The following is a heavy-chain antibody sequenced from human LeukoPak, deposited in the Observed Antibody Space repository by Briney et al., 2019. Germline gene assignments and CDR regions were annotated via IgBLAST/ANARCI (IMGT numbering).Heavy chain of an antibody. J-gene: IGHJ6*03. D-gene: IGHD3-10*01. Sequence: GESLKISCKASGYSFTNYWIGWVRQMPGKGLEWMGIVYPGDSATTYSPSFQGQVTISADKSISTAYLQWSSLKASDTAMYYCARFRMVRGFIIGAVFYYSYYYMDVGGKGTTVTIP. CDR1: GYSFTNYW. V-gene: IGHV5-51*01. CDR3: ARFRMVRGFIIGAVFYYSYYYMDV. CDR2: VYPGDSAT.